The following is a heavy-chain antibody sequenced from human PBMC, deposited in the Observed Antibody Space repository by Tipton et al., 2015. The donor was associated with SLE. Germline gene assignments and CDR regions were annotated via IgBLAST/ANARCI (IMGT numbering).Heavy chain of an antibody. J-gene: IGHJ3*02. CDR1: GYDFNSYW. Sequence: VQLVQSGPEVKKPGESLKISCKGYGYDFNSYWIGWVRQMPGKGLEWMGLIHPGDSGSRDNPSFQGQVTISADKSITTAYLQWSSLKASDTAIYYCARHLARENAFDIWGQGTMVTVSA. CDR3: ARHLARENAFDI. CDR2: IHPGDSGS. V-gene: IGHV5-51*01. D-gene: IGHD5-24*01.